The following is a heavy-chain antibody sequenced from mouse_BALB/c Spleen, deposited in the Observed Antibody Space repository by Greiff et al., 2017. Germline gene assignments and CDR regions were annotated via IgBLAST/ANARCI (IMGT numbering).Heavy chain of an antibody. J-gene: IGHJ4*01. D-gene: IGHD2-14*01. CDR1: GFSLTGYG. CDR2: IWGDGST. Sequence: VKLQESGPGLVAPSQSLSITCTVSGFSLTGYGVNWVRQPPGKGLEWLGMIWGDGSTDYNSALKSRLSISKDNSKSQVFLKMNSLQTDDTARYYCARDRYDDYYAMDYWGQGTSVTVSS. V-gene: IGHV2-6-7*01. CDR3: ARDRYDDYYAMDY.